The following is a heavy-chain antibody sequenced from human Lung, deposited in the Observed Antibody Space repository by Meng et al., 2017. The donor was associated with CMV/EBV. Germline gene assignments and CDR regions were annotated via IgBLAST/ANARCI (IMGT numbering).Heavy chain of an antibody. CDR2: IYYSGST. D-gene: IGHD3-3*01. V-gene: IGHV4-61*01. CDR3: AREPGDFWSGYHGWFDP. Sequence: SXTLSLXCTVSGGSVSSGSYYWSWIRQPPGKGLEWIGYIYYSGSTNYNPSLKSRVTISVDTSKNQFSLKLSSVTAADTAVYYCAREPGDFWSGYHGWFDPWXQGTLVTVSS. CDR1: GGSVSSGSYY. J-gene: IGHJ5*02.